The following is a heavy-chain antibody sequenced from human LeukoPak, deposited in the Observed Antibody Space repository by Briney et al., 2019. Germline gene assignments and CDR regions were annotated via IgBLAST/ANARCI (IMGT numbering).Heavy chain of an antibody. J-gene: IGHJ4*02. CDR1: GLTFGDYA. CDR3: TRDDRYSYGYSGHFDY. CDR2: IRSKAYGGTT. Sequence: QPGGSLRLSCTASGLTFGDYAMSWFRKAPGKGLEWVGFIRSKAYGGTTEYAASVKGRFTISRDDSKSIAYLQMNSLKTEDTAVYYCTRDDRYSYGYSGHFDYWGQGTLVTVSS. V-gene: IGHV3-49*03. D-gene: IGHD5-18*01.